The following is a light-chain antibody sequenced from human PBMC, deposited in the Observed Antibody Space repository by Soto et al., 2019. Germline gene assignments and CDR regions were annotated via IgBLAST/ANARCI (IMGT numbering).Light chain of an antibody. Sequence: EIVLTQSPGTLSLSPGERATLSCRASQSVSSSYLAWYQQKPGQAPRLLIYGASSRATGIPDRFSASGSGTDFTLTISRLEPEDFAVYHCQQYSSSPLTFGGGTKVDIK. CDR3: QQYSSSPLT. J-gene: IGKJ4*01. CDR1: QSVSSSY. V-gene: IGKV3-20*01. CDR2: GAS.